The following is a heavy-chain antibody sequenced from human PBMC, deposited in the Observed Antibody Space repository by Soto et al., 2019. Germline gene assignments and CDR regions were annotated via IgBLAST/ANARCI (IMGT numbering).Heavy chain of an antibody. V-gene: IGHV3-74*01. CDR2: INSDGSST. D-gene: IGHD3-16*01. Sequence: GGSLRLSCAASGFTFSSYWMHWVRQAPGKGLVWVSRINSDGSSTSYADSVKGRFTISRDNSKNTLYLQMNSLRAEDTAVYYCGKGGAGGGGAFDIWGQGTMVTVSS. CDR1: GFTFSSYW. CDR3: GKGGAGGGGAFDI. J-gene: IGHJ3*02.